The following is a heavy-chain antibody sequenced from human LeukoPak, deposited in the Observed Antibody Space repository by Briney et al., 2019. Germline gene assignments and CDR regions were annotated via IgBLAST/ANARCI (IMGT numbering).Heavy chain of an antibody. V-gene: IGHV4-59*01. J-gene: IGHJ4*02. Sequence: PSETLSLTCTVSGGSISSYYWSWIRQPPGKGLEWIGYIYYSGSTNYNPSLKSRVTISVDTSKNQFSLKLSSVTAADTAVYYCARDPDGYNRGGFDYWGQGT. CDR1: GGSISSYY. CDR2: IYYSGST. D-gene: IGHD5-24*01. CDR3: ARDPDGYNRGGFDY.